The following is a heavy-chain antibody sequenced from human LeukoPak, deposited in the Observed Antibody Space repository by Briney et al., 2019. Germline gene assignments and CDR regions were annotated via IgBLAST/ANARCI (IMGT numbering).Heavy chain of an antibody. D-gene: IGHD2-15*01. V-gene: IGHV4-39*01. CDR3: ARVYCSGGSCHYYYYYMDV. Sequence: SETLSLTCTVSGGSISSSSYYWGWIRQPPGKGLEWIGSIYYSGSTYYNPSLKSRVTISVDTSKNQFSLKLSSVTAADTAVYYCARVYCSGGSCHYYYYYMDVWGKGTTVTVSS. CDR2: IYYSGST. J-gene: IGHJ6*03. CDR1: GGSISSSSYY.